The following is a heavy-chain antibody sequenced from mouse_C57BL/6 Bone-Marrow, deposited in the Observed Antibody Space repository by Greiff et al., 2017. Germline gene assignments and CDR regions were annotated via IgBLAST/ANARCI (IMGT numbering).Heavy chain of an antibody. J-gene: IGHJ4*01. Sequence: EVQLQESGPGLVKPSQSLSLTCSVTGYSITSGYYWNWIRQFPGNKLEWMGYISYDGSNNYNPSLNNRTSITRDTSKNQCFMKLNSVTTEDTATYYCAREETDYYSMDYWGQGTSVTVSS. CDR3: AREETDYYSMDY. V-gene: IGHV3-6*01. CDR2: ISYDGSN. CDR1: GYSITSGYY.